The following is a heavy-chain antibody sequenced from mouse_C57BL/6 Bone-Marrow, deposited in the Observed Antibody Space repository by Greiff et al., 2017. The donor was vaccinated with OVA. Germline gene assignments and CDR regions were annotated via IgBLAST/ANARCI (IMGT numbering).Heavy chain of an antibody. CDR1: GFTFSDYG. Sequence: EVKVEESGGGLVKPGGSLKLSCAASGFTFSDYGMHWVRQAPEKGLEWVAYISSGSSTIYYADTVKGRFTISRDNAKNTLFLQMTSLRSEDTAMYYCARPKVTTNYAMDYWGQGTSVTVSS. D-gene: IGHD2-2*01. CDR2: ISSGSSTI. J-gene: IGHJ4*01. CDR3: ARPKVTTNYAMDY. V-gene: IGHV5-17*01.